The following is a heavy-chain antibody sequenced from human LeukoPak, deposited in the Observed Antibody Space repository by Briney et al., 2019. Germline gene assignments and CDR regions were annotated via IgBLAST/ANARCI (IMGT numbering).Heavy chain of an antibody. J-gene: IGHJ4*02. Sequence: PLETLSLTCAVYGGSFSGYYWSWIRQPPGKGLEWIGEINHSGSTNYNPSLKSRVTISVDTSKNQFALKLRAVTAAGPAVYYWARVLIRTGIVDYWGQGTLVTVSS. V-gene: IGHV4-34*01. CDR2: INHSGST. CDR1: GGSFSGYY. D-gene: IGHD1-1*01. CDR3: ARVLIRTGIVDY.